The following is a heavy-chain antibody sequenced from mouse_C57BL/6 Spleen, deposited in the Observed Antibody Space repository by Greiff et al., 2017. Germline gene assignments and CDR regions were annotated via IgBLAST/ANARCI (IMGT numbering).Heavy chain of an antibody. D-gene: IGHD1-1*01. CDR3: AREALVLYGSSFDY. J-gene: IGHJ2*01. V-gene: IGHV1-58*01. Sequence: EVMLVESGAELVRPGSSVKMSCKTSGYTFTSYGINWVKQRPGQGLEWIGYIYIGNGYTEYNEKFKGKATLTSDTSSSTAYMQLSSLTSEDSAIYFCAREALVLYGSSFDYWGQGTTLTVSS. CDR2: IYIGNGYT. CDR1: GYTFTSYG.